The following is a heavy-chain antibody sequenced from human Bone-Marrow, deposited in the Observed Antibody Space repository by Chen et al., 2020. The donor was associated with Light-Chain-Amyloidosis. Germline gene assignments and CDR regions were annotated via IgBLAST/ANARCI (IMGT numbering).Heavy chain of an antibody. CDR3: ARDGLYCTYIDCAGDGFDV. CDR1: GSTLGILW. J-gene: IGHJ3*01. D-gene: IGHD2-8*01. Sequence: EVQLVDSGGGLVQPGGPLRFPSPPPGSTLGILWRTWARQAPGKGLEWVANIKQDGSEKYYVDSVEGRFTISRDNAKNSLFLQMTSLRAEDTAVYYCARDGLYCTYIDCAGDGFDVWGQGIMVTVSS. CDR2: IKQDGSEK. V-gene: IGHV3-7*01.